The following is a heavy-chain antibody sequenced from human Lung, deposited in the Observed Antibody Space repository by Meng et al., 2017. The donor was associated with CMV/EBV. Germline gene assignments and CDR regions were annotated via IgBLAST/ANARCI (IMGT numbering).Heavy chain of an antibody. CDR3: AKDLYYSFDY. J-gene: IGHJ4*02. D-gene: IGHD2-8*01. CDR1: GFTFSSSA. CDR2: IAHDGSAK. Sequence: GEFGGGWDQQCESLSLSCAAFGFTFSSSARDWVRQPPGKGLEWVSFIAHDGSAKTYTVSVKGRFTISRDDSENTVYLEMNSLRVEDTAVYYCAKDLYYSFDYWGQGTLVTVSS. V-gene: IGHV3-30*02.